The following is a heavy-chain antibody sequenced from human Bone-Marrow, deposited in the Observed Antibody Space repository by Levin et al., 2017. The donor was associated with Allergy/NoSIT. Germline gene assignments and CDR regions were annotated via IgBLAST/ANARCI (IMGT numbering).Heavy chain of an antibody. J-gene: IGHJ6*03. D-gene: IGHD3-10*01. CDR1: GGTFSRYG. CDR2: IIPIFGTA. V-gene: IGHV1-69*13. Sequence: SVKVSCKASGGTFSRYGISWVRQAPGQGLEWMGGIIPIFGTANYAQKFQGRVTIIADESTSTAYMELNSLRSEDTAVYYCARALYYYGSGTYYNGYMDVWGKGTTVTVSS. CDR3: ARALYYYGSGTYYNGYMDV.